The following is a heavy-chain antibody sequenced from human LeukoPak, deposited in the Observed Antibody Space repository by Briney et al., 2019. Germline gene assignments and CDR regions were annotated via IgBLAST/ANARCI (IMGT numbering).Heavy chain of an antibody. J-gene: IGHJ4*02. CDR2: ISSSGSTI. Sequence: GGSLRLSCAASGFTFSDYYMSWIRQAPGKGLEWVSYISSSGSTIYYADSVKGRFTISRDNAKNSLYLQMNSLRAEDTAVYYCARDLGYCSSTSCYEPFDYCGQGTLVTVSS. V-gene: IGHV3-11*01. D-gene: IGHD2-2*01. CDR1: GFTFSDYY. CDR3: ARDLGYCSSTSCYEPFDY.